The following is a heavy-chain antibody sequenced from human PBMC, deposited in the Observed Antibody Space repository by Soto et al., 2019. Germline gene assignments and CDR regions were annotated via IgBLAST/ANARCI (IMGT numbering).Heavy chain of an antibody. CDR1: GGTFSSYA. J-gene: IGHJ6*02. D-gene: IGHD6-13*01. CDR2: IIPIFGTA. Sequence: SVKVSCKASGGTFSSYAISWVRQAPGQGLEWMGGIIPIFGTANYAQKFQGRVTITADESTSTAYMELSSLRSEDTAVYYCARERGSSSWYYYGMDVWGQGTTVTVSS. CDR3: ARERGSSSWYYYGMDV. V-gene: IGHV1-69*13.